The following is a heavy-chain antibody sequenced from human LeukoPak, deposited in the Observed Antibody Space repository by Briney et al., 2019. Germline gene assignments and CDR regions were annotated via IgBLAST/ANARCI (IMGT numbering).Heavy chain of an antibody. Sequence: GGSLRLSCAASGFNFRTYGMHWVRQAPGKGLEWVAVIWYDGRFHYNEDSVKGRFIISRDNAKNSLYLQMNSLRAEDTAVYYCARAVGNSGIDSWGQGTLVTVSS. CDR2: IWYDGRFH. D-gene: IGHD4-23*01. CDR3: ARAVGNSGIDS. V-gene: IGHV3-33*03. CDR1: GFNFRTYG. J-gene: IGHJ4*02.